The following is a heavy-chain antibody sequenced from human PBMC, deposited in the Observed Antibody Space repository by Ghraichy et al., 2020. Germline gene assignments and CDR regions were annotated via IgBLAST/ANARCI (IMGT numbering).Heavy chain of an antibody. J-gene: IGHJ6*02. CDR2: LYYSGRT. Sequence: SETLSLTCTVSGGSLPSYFWSWIRQPPGKGLGWIGYLYYSGRTSYNPSLKSRVTMSVDTSTNQFALHLSSVTAADTAGYYCARTKYYYYVMDVWGQGTTVTVAS. CDR1: GGSLPSYF. CDR3: ARTKYYYYVMDV. V-gene: IGHV4-59*01.